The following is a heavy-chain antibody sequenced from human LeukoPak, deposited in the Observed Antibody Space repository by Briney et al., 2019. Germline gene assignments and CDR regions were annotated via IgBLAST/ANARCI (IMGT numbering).Heavy chain of an antibody. V-gene: IGHV4-39*07. CDR1: GGSISSSSYY. Sequence: SETLSLTCTVSGGSISSSSYYWGWIRQPPGKGLEWIGSIYYSGSTYYNPSLKSRVTISVDKSKNQFSLRLSSVTAADTALYYCARESPLTMVRGVIIVIDYWGQGTQVTVSS. D-gene: IGHD3-10*01. J-gene: IGHJ4*02. CDR3: ARESPLTMVRGVIIVIDY. CDR2: IYYSGST.